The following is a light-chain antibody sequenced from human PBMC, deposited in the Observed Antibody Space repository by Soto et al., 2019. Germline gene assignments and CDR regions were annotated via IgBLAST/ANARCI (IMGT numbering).Light chain of an antibody. Sequence: EIVLTQSPGNLSLSPGDRATLSCRPSQSVSSSYLAWYQQKPGQAPRLLIYGASSRATGIPDRFSGSGSGTEFTLTISSLQSEDFAVYYCQQYNNWPITFGQGTRLEIK. J-gene: IGKJ5*01. CDR3: QQYNNWPIT. CDR1: QSVSSSY. V-gene: IGKV3-20*01. CDR2: GAS.